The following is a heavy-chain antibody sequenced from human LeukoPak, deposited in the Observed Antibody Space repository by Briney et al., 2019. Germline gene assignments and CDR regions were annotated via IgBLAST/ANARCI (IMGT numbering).Heavy chain of an antibody. D-gene: IGHD2-8*01. CDR2: IKEEGREK. CDR1: GFTFSSYY. V-gene: IGHV3-7*01. J-gene: IGHJ4*02. Sequence: GGSLRLSCAASGFTFSSYYIGSGRQTPGKGLGWVANIKEEGREKKYVHSVKGRFTISRNNAKNSLYLQMNSLRAEDTAVYYCARDCWGIKVMDGFDNWGQGTLVTVSS. CDR3: ARDCWGIKVMDGFDN.